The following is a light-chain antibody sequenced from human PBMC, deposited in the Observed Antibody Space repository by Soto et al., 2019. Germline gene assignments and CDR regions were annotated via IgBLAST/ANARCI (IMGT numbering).Light chain of an antibody. Sequence: DIVMTQSPLSLPVTPGEPASISCRSSQSLLHSNGYNYLDWYLQKPGQSPQLLIYLGSNRASGVPDRCSVSGTGKDYTLKISRVEDEDVGVYYCMQALQTPITFGQGTRLEIK. CDR2: LGS. CDR1: QSLLHSNGYNY. CDR3: MQALQTPIT. J-gene: IGKJ5*01. V-gene: IGKV2-28*01.